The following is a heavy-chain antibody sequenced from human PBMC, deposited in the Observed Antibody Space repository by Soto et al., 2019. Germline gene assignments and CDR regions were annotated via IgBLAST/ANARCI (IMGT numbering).Heavy chain of an antibody. D-gene: IGHD3-10*01. CDR1: GGSFSGYY. V-gene: IGHV4-34*01. J-gene: IGHJ4*02. CDR2: INHSGST. Sequence: NPSETLSLTCAVYGGSFSGYYWTWIRQPPGTGLEWIGEINHSGSTNYNPSLKSRVTISVDTSKNQFSLKLSSVTAADTAVYYCARGFYYDGSGSYYIGDRPSDWGQGTLVTFSS. CDR3: ARGFYYDGSGSYYIGDRPSD.